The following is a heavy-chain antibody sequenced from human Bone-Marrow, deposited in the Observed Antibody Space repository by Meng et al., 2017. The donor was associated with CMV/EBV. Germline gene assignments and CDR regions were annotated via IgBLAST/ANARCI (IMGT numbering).Heavy chain of an antibody. CDR2: IRSKAYGGTT. D-gene: IGHD3-16*01. J-gene: IGHJ6*02. V-gene: IGHV3-49*04. Sequence: GESLKISCTASGFTFGDYAMSWVRQAPGKGLEWVGFIRSKAYGGTTEYAASVKGRFTISRDDSKSIAYLQMNSLKTEDTAVYYCTRDAGAWGKIYYYYGMDVWGQGTTVTVSS. CDR1: GFTFGDYA. CDR3: TRDAGAWGKIYYYYGMDV.